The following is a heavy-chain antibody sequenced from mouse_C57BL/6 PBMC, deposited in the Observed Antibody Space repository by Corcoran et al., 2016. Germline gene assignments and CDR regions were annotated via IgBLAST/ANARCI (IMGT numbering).Heavy chain of an antibody. J-gene: IGHJ4*01. D-gene: IGHD2-10*02. V-gene: IGHV1-80*01. CDR3: AREYGNYVPMDY. Sequence: QVQLQQSGAELVKPGASVKISCKASGYAFSSYWMNWVKQRPGKGLEWIGQIYPGDGDTNYNGKFKGKATLTADKSSSTAYMQLRSLTSEDSAVYFCAREYGNYVPMDYWGQGTSVTVSS. CDR2: IYPGDGDT. CDR1: GYAFSSYW.